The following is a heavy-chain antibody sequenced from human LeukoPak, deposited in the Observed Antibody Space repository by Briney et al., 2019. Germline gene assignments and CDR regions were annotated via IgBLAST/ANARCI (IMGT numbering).Heavy chain of an antibody. CDR3: ARGLSSGWVDY. J-gene: IGHJ4*02. V-gene: IGHV4-34*01. CDR1: GGSFTTYY. Sequence: SETLSLTCAVYGGSFTTYYWTWIRQPPGEGLEWIGEIHHSGRTNYKPSLRSRVTISLDTSKNQFSLNLNSVTAADTAVYYCARGLSSGWVDYWGQGTLVTVSS. CDR2: IHHSGRT. D-gene: IGHD6-19*01.